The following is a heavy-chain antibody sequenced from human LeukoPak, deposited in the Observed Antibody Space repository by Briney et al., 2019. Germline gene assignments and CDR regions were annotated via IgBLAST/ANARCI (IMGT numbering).Heavy chain of an antibody. Sequence: GGSLRLSCAASGFTFDDYGMSWVREAPGTGLEWVANIKQDGSEKYYVDSVKGRFTISRDNAKNSLYLQMNSLRAEDTAVYYCARGSGSYYDTDSNFDYWGQGTLVTVSS. V-gene: IGHV3-7*01. CDR1: GFTFDDYG. CDR2: IKQDGSEK. D-gene: IGHD3-10*01. J-gene: IGHJ4*02. CDR3: ARGSGSYYDTDSNFDY.